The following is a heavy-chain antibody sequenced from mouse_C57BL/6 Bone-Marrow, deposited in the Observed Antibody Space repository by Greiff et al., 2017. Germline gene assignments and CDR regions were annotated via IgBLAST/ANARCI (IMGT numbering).Heavy chain of an antibody. Sequence: VQLQQSGAELVRPGASVKLSCKASGYTFTDYYINWVKQRPGQGLEWIARIYPGSGNTYYNEKFKGKATLTAEKSSSTAYMQLSSLTSEDSAVYFCARSYYGSIYLYYFDYWGQGTTLTVSS. V-gene: IGHV1-76*01. J-gene: IGHJ2*01. D-gene: IGHD1-1*01. CDR2: IYPGSGNT. CDR3: ARSYYGSIYLYYFDY. CDR1: GYTFTDYY.